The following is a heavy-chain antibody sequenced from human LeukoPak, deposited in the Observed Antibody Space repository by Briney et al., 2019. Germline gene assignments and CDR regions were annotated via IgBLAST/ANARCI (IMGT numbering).Heavy chain of an antibody. D-gene: IGHD6-13*01. J-gene: IGHJ6*03. V-gene: IGHV1-2*02. CDR3: ARDLGSSWFRYYYYYMDV. CDR1: GYTFTGYY. Sequence: GASVKVSCKASGYTFTGYYMHWVRQAPGQGLEWMGWINPNSGGTNYAQKFQGRVTMTRDTSITTAYMELNRLSSDDTAVYYCARDLGSSWFRYYYYYMDVWGKGTTVTISS. CDR2: INPNSGGT.